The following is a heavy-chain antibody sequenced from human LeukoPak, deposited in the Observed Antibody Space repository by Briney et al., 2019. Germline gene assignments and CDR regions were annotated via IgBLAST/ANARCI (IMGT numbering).Heavy chain of an antibody. D-gene: IGHD3-22*01. V-gene: IGHV1-24*01. CDR2: FDPEDGET. CDR3: ATAAYYYDSSGYPLDY. Sequence: GGSVKVSCKVSGYTLTELSMHWVRQAPGKGLEWMGGFDPEDGETIYAQKFQGRVTMTEDTSTDTAYMELSSLRSEDTAVYYCATAAYYYDSSGYPLDYWGQGTLVTVSS. CDR1: GYTLTELS. J-gene: IGHJ4*02.